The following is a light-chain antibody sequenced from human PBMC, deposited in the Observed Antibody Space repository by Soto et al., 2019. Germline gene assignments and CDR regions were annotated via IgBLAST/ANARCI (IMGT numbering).Light chain of an antibody. V-gene: IGLV2-14*03. J-gene: IGLJ1*01. Sequence: QSVLTQPASVSGSPGQSITISCTGSSSDVGGYNYVSWYQHHPGKAPKLMIYDVDNRPSGVSNRFSGSKSGNTASLTISGLQAEDEADYYCSSYTSSNTLYGFGSGTKVTV. CDR3: SSYTSSNTLYG. CDR1: SSDVGGYNY. CDR2: DVD.